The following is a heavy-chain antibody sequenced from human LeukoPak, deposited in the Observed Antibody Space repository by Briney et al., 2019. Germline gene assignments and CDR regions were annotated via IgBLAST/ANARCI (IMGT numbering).Heavy chain of an antibody. CDR1: GYALTELS. Sequence: ASVKVSCKVSGYALTELSMHWVRQAPGKGLEWMGGFDPEDGETIYAQKFQGRVTMTEDTSTDTAYMELSSLRSEDTAVYYCATVRREDYYDSSGYFLPDYWGQGTLVTVS. J-gene: IGHJ4*02. D-gene: IGHD3-22*01. CDR2: FDPEDGET. V-gene: IGHV1-24*01. CDR3: ATVRREDYYDSSGYFLPDY.